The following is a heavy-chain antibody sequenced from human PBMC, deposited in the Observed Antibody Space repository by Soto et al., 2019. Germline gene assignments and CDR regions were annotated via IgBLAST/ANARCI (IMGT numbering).Heavy chain of an antibody. CDR1: AYTLTGYY. J-gene: IGHJ6*02. CDR2: INPNSGGT. Sequence: GASVKVACKADAYTLTGYYMNWVLQAPGRGREWMGWINPNSGGTNYAQKFQGWVTMTRDTSISTAYMELIRLRSDDTAVYYCAREGGSGSTYYYYAMDVWGQGTTLTDSS. D-gene: IGHD3-10*01. V-gene: IGHV1-2*04. CDR3: AREGGSGSTYYYYAMDV.